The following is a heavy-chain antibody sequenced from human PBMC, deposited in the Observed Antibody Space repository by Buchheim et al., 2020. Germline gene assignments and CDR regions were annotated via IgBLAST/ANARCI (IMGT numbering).Heavy chain of an antibody. D-gene: IGHD6-6*01. CDR2: IYYSGST. V-gene: IGHV4-31*03. J-gene: IGHJ6*02. CDR3: ARESSIAASGVYYYYYYGMDV. Sequence: QVQLQESGPGLVKPSQTLSLTCTVSGGSISSGGYYWSWIRQHPGKGLEWIGYIYYSGSTYYNPSLKSRVTISVDPSKNQFSLKLSSVTAADTAVYYCARESSIAASGVYYYYYYGMDVWGQGTT. CDR1: GGSISSGGYY.